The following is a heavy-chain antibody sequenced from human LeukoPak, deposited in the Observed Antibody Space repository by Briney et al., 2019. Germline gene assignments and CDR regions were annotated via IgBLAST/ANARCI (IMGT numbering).Heavy chain of an antibody. CDR3: ATGSGNYFSY. CDR2: IKSDGSDT. D-gene: IGHD1-7*01. Sequence: GGSLRLSCAASGFIFSGHYMDWVRQAPGKGLVWVSRIKSDGSDTIYADSVKGRFTISRDNAKNTLYLQMDSLRAEDTAVYYCATGSGNYFSYWGQGTLVTVSS. J-gene: IGHJ4*02. CDR1: GFIFSGHY. V-gene: IGHV3-74*01.